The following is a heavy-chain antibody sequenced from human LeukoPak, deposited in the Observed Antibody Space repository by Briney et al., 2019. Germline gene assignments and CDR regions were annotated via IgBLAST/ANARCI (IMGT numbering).Heavy chain of an antibody. Sequence: GGSLRLSCAASGFAFNSYSMTWVRQAPGKGLEWVASITTSSTYMHYADSVKGRFTISRDNAKNSLYLQMNSLRADDTAVYFCARHRYYFDYWGQGTLVTVSS. J-gene: IGHJ4*02. CDR3: ARHRYYFDY. CDR2: ITTSSTYM. V-gene: IGHV3-21*01. CDR1: GFAFNSYS.